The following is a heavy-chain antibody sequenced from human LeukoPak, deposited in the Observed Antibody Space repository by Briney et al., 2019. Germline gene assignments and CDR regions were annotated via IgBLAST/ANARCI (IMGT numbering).Heavy chain of an antibody. V-gene: IGHV3-23*05. D-gene: IGHD4-17*01. CDR2: IYSGGNT. CDR1: GFTFRTSG. CDR3: ARRAGEYSHPYDY. Sequence: PGGSLRLSCAASGFTFRTSGMSWVRQAPGKGLDWVSFIYSGGNTHYSDSVKGRFTISRDNSKNTLYLQMNSLRADDTAVYYCARRAGEYSHPYDYWGQGTLVTVSS. J-gene: IGHJ4*02.